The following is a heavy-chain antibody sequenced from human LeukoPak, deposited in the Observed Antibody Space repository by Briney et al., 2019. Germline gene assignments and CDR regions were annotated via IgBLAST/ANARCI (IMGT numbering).Heavy chain of an antibody. CDR1: GFTFSSYA. J-gene: IGHJ4*02. D-gene: IGHD3-16*02. CDR3: AKGGRDDYVWGSYRPHAGYYFDY. CDR2: TSGSGGST. V-gene: IGHV3-23*01. Sequence: QAGGSLRPSCAASGFTFSSYAMSWVRQAPGKGLEWVSATSGSGGSTYYADSVKGRFTISRDNSKNTLYLQMNSLRAEDTAVYYCAKGGRDDYVWGSYRPHAGYYFDYWGQGTLVTVSS.